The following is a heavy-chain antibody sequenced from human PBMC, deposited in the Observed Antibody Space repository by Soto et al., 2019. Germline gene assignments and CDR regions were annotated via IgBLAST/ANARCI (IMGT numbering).Heavy chain of an antibody. CDR2: LIPILGIA. J-gene: IGHJ4*02. D-gene: IGHD6-13*01. CDR1: GGTFSSYT. V-gene: IGHV1-69*02. CDR3: ARGVGSSWYYFDY. Sequence: ASVKVSCKASGGTFSSYTISWVRQAPGQGLEWMGRLIPILGIANYAQKFKGRVTITADKSTSTAYIELSSLRSEDTAVYYCARGVGSSWYYFDYWGQGTLVTVSS.